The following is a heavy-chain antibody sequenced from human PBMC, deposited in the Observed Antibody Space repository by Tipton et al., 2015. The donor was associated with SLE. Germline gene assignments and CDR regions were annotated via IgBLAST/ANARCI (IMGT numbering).Heavy chain of an antibody. CDR2: IYYSGST. J-gene: IGHJ4*02. D-gene: IGHD6-13*01. CDR3: ARSQQLSYMDV. Sequence: TLSLTCTVSGGSISSYYWSWIRQPPGKGLEWIGYIYYSGSTNYNPSLKSRVTISVDTSKNQFSLKLSSVTAADTAVYYCARSQQLSYMDVWGQGTLVTVSS. CDR1: GGSISSYY. V-gene: IGHV4-59*01.